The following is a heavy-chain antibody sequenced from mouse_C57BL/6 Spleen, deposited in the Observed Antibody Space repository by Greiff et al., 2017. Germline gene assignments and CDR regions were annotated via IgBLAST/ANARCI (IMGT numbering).Heavy chain of an antibody. J-gene: IGHJ2*01. D-gene: IGHD1-1*01. CDR2: IYPGSGNT. CDR1: GYTFTDYY. CDR3: ARGYYGSSSYFDY. Sequence: QVHVKQSGAELVRPGASVKLSCKASGYTFTDYYINWVKQRPGQGLEWIARIYPGSGNTYYNEKFKGKATLTAEKSSSTAYMQLSSLTSEDSAVYFCARGYYGSSSYFDYWGQGTTLTVSS. V-gene: IGHV1-76*01.